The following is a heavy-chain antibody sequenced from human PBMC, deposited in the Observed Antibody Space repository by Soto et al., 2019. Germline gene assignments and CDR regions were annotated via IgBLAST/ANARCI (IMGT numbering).Heavy chain of an antibody. CDR2: IIPIFGTA. J-gene: IGHJ6*02. V-gene: IGHV1-69*13. CDR1: GGTFSSYA. CDR3: AKGGGSWPFYYYYGMDV. D-gene: IGHD6-13*01. Sequence: SVKVSCKASGGTFSSYAISWVRQAPGQGLEWMGGIIPIFGTANYAQKFQGRVTITADESTSTAYMELSSLRAEDTAVYYCAKGGGSWPFYYYYGMDVWGQGTTVTVSS.